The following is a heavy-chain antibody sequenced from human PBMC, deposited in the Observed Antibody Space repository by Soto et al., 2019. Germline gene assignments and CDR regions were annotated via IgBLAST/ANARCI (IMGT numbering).Heavy chain of an antibody. CDR3: ATPKGYLRTPFKVYFHIDV. CDR1: GASISGYY. J-gene: IGHJ6*03. Sequence: QVQLQESGPGLVNSSGTLSLTCTVSGASISGYYWSWIRQPPGKGLEWIGYIYSSGNSNSNPSLMSRVPQSVDTSKNQFSLGLRSLTAADTALDYWATPKGYLRTPFKVYFHIDVWGKGTRVTVSS. CDR2: IYSSGNS. V-gene: IGHV4-59*08. D-gene: IGHD5-18*01.